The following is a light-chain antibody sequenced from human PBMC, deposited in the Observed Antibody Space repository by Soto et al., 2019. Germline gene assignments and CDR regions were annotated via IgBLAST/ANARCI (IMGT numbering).Light chain of an antibody. CDR2: EVT. CDR3: SSYAGTNSYV. V-gene: IGLV2-8*01. Sequence: QSALTQPPSASGSPGQSVTISCTGTSIDVGAYNRVSWYQHHPGKAPKLIIYEVTQRPSGVSDRFSGSKSGNTASLTVSGLQGEEEADYYCSSYAGTNSYVFGTGTKLTVL. CDR1: SIDVGAYNR. J-gene: IGLJ1*01.